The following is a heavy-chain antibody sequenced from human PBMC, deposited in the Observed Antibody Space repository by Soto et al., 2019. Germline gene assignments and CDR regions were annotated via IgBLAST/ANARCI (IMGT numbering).Heavy chain of an antibody. CDR1: GGSISSGGYY. CDR2: IHYSGST. V-gene: IGHV4-31*03. D-gene: IGHD4-17*01. J-gene: IGHJ5*01. CDR3: ARSSLSTVTTFDS. Sequence: QVQLQESGPGLVKPSQTLSLTCTVSGGSISSGGYYWSWIRQHPGKGLEWIGYIHYSGSTYYNPSLKRRVTISVDPSKNQFSLKLSSVTAAATAVYYCARSSLSTVTTFDSWGQGTLVTVSS.